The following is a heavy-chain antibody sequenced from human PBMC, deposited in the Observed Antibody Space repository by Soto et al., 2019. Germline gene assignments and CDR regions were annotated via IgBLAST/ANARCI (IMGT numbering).Heavy chain of an antibody. Sequence: QLQLQESGSGLVKPSQTLSLTCAVSGGSISSGGYSWSWIRQPPGKGLEWIGYIYHSGSTYYNQSLKSRVTISVDRSKKQCSLKRSSVTAADTAVYYCARASTTVTNLHYWSQGTLVTVSS. CDR2: IYHSGST. CDR3: ARASTTVTNLHY. V-gene: IGHV4-30-2*01. D-gene: IGHD4-17*01. CDR1: GGSISSGGYS. J-gene: IGHJ4*02.